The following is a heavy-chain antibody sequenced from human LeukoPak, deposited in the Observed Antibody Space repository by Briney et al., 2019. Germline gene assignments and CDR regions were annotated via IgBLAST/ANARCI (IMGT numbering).Heavy chain of an antibody. J-gene: IGHJ4*02. CDR1: GFTFSSYA. CDR2: ISYDGSNK. CDR3: ARAGDYGGNVVGYFDY. V-gene: IGHV3-30-3*01. D-gene: IGHD4-23*01. Sequence: GGSLRLSCAASGFTFSSYAMHWVRQAPGKGLEWVAVISYDGSNKYYADSVKGRFTISRDNSKNTLYLQMNSLRAEDTAVYYCARAGDYGGNVVGYFDYWGQGTLVTVSS.